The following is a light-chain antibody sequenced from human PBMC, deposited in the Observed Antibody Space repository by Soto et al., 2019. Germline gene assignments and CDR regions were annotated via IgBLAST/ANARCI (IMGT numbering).Light chain of an antibody. CDR1: SGHTTYA. J-gene: IGLJ3*02. V-gene: IGLV4-69*01. CDR2: LSSDGSH. Sequence: QSVLTQSPSASASLGASVNLTCTLSSGHTTYAIAWHQQQPEKGPRYLMKLSSDGSHSKGDGIPDRFSGSSSGAERYLTISSLQSEDEADYYCQTWDTGIEVFGGGTQLTVL. CDR3: QTWDTGIEV.